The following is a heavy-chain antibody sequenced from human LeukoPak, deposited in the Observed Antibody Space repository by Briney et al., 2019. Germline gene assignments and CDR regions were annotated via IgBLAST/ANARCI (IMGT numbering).Heavy chain of an antibody. D-gene: IGHD3-10*01. CDR3: ARELAHYYGSGSYIRRSNWFDP. V-gene: IGHV3-11*04. J-gene: IGHJ5*02. Sequence: GGSLRLSCAASGFTFSSYWMSWIRQAPGKGLEWVSYISSSGSTIYYADSVKGRFTISRDNAKNSLYLQMNSLRAEDTAVYYCARELAHYYGSGSYIRRSNWFDPWGQGTLVTVSS. CDR2: ISSSGSTI. CDR1: GFTFSSYW.